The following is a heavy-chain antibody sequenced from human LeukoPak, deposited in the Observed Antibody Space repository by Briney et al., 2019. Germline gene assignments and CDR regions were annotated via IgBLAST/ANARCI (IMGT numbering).Heavy chain of an antibody. CDR2: ISYDGSNK. V-gene: IGHV3-30*18. Sequence: GGSLRLSCAASGFTFSSYAMSWVRQAPGKGLEWVAVISYDGSNKYYADSVKGRFTISRDNSKNTLYLQMNSLRAEDTAVYYCAKDMGRAMIVVVPFDYWGQGTLVTVSS. D-gene: IGHD3-22*01. J-gene: IGHJ4*02. CDR1: GFTFSSYA. CDR3: AKDMGRAMIVVVPFDY.